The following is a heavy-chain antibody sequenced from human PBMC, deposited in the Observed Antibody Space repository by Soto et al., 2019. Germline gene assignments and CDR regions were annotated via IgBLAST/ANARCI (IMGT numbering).Heavy chain of an antibody. D-gene: IGHD3-16*02. Sequence: PGGSLRLSCAASGFTFSSYAMSWVRQAPGKGLEWVSAISGSGGSTYYADSVKGRFTISRDNSKNTLYLQMNSLRAEDTAVYYCAKGLPYYAYIWGRYRQGDAFDIWGQGTMVTVSS. CDR2: ISGSGGST. CDR1: GFTFSSYA. J-gene: IGHJ3*02. V-gene: IGHV3-23*01. CDR3: AKGLPYYAYIWGRYRQGDAFDI.